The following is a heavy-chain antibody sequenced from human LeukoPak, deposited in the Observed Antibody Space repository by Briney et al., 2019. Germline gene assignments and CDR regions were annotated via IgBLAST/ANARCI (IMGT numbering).Heavy chain of an antibody. CDR3: AREPTSYNWNDVPFDY. D-gene: IGHD1-20*01. CDR2: INPSGGST. CDR1: GYTFTSYY. J-gene: IGHJ4*02. Sequence: ASVKVSCKASGYTFTSYYMHWVRQAPGQGLEWMGIINPSGGSTSYAQKSQGRVTMTRDTSTSTVYMELSSLRSEDTAVYYCAREPTSYNWNDVPFDYWGQGTLVTVSS. V-gene: IGHV1-46*01.